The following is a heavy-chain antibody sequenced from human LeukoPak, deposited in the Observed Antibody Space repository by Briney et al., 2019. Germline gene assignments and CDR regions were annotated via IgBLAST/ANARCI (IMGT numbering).Heavy chain of an antibody. CDR1: GGSISSGGYY. D-gene: IGHD1-26*01. Sequence: SETLSLTCTVSGGSISSGGYYWSWIRQHPGKGLEWIGYIYYSGSTYYNPSLKSRVTISVDTSKNQFSLKLSSVTAADTAVYYCARDMAGRGSYHPAPIDYWGQGTLVTVSS. CDR2: IYYSGST. CDR3: ARDMAGRGSYHPAPIDY. J-gene: IGHJ4*02. V-gene: IGHV4-31*03.